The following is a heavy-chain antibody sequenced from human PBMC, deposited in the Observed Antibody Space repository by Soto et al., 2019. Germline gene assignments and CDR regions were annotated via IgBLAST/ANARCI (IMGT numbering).Heavy chain of an antibody. Sequence: SETLSLTCTVSGGSINSGGYSWTWIRQPPGKGLEWIGFIYHTGTTHYNPSLKSRVTISVDRSKNQFSLKLNSVTAADTAVYYCARILYYDILTGYSYNYGMDVWGQGTTVTVSS. CDR2: IYHTGTT. V-gene: IGHV4-30-2*01. J-gene: IGHJ6*02. CDR3: ARILYYDILTGYSYNYGMDV. CDR1: GGSINSGGYS. D-gene: IGHD3-9*01.